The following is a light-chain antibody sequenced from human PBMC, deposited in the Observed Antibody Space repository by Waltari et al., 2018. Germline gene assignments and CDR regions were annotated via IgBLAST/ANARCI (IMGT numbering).Light chain of an antibody. CDR2: KVT. CDR1: QSLLHSNGNTY. J-gene: IGKJ3*01. CDR3: MQSTKDPFT. V-gene: IGKV2D-29*02. Sequence: DIVMTQTPLSLPVTPGEPASISCRSSQSLLHSNGNTYLHWYLQKPGQSPLLLIYKVTNRESGVPDRFSGSGSGTDFTLKISRVEPEDVGVYYCMQSTKDPFTFGPGTKLDIK.